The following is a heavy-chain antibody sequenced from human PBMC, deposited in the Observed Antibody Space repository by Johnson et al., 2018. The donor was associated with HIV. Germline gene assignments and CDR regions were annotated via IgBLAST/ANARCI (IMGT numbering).Heavy chain of an antibody. V-gene: IGHV3-30*19. J-gene: IGHJ3*02. Sequence: QVQLVESGGGVVQPGRSLRLSCAASGFTFGSYGIHWVRQVPGKGLEWVAVISYDGSNKYYEDSVKGRFTISRDNSKNTLYLQLNSLTAEDTAVYYCARAGIVFDIWGQGTMVTVSS. CDR2: ISYDGSNK. CDR3: ARAGIVFDI. D-gene: IGHD2-15*01. CDR1: GFTFGSYG.